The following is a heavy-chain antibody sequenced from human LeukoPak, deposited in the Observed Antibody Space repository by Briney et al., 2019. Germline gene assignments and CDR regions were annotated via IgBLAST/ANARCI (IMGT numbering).Heavy chain of an antibody. V-gene: IGHV3-7*01. CDR1: GLTFSRDW. CDR2: IRQDGGET. J-gene: IGHJ1*01. CDR3: ATYSSLNTREFQY. D-gene: IGHD3-22*01. Sequence: PGGSLRLSCEASGLTFSRDWMGRVRQAPGKGLEWVANIRQDGGETYYGDSVKGRFIISRDNAKNSLFLQMNGLRAEDTAVYYCATYSSLNTREFQYWGQGTLVTVSP.